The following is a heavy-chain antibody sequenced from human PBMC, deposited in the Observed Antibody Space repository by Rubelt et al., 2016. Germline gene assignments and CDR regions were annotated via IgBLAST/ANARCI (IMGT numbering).Heavy chain of an antibody. D-gene: IGHD6-13*01. CDR3: ARGDGIAAVWRY. V-gene: IGHV6-1*01. J-gene: IGHJ4*02. CDR2: TYHRSKWNN. Sequence: QSPSRGLEWLGRTYHRSKWNNDYAVSVKSRITINPDTSKNQFSLQLNSVTPEDTAAYYCARGDGIAAVWRYWGQGTLVTVSS.